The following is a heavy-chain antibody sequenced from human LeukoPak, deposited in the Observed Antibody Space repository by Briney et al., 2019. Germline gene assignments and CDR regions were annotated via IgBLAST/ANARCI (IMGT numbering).Heavy chain of an antibody. CDR1: GYSFTSYW. V-gene: IGHV5-51*01. J-gene: IGHJ5*02. Sequence: GESLKISCKGSGYSFTSYWIGWVRQMPGKGLEWMGIIYPGDSDTRYSPSFQGQVTISADKSISTAYLQWSSLKASDTAMYYCARGGDIVVVPAAGQDWFDPWGQGTLVTVSS. CDR2: IYPGDSDT. D-gene: IGHD2-2*01. CDR3: ARGGDIVVVPAAGQDWFDP.